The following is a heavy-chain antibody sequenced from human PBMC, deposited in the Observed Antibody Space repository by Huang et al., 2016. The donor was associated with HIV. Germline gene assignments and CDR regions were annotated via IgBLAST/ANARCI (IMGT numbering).Heavy chain of an antibody. CDR1: GFTFSDHY. J-gene: IGHJ5*02. V-gene: IGHV3-11*04. CDR2: ISDSGSTS. Sequence: QVKLVESGGGWVKPGGSLRLSCAASGFTFSDHYMSWISQAPGMGLEWVSHISDSGSTSYYADSVKGRFTISRDNAKKLVYLQMNSLRADDTAVYFCARDKAWFDPWGQGTLVTVSS. CDR3: ARDKAWFDP.